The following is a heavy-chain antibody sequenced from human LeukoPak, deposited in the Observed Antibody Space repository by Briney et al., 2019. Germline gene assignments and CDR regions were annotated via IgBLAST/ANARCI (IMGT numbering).Heavy chain of an antibody. V-gene: IGHV1-2*02. J-gene: IGHJ3*02. Sequence: AASVKVSCKASGYMFTGYYIHWMRQAPGHGLEWMGWINPNSGDTKYVQKFQGRVTMTRVTSIRTAYLDLRRLRSDDTAVYYCARPRDYGDYDGFDIWGPGTMVRVSS. D-gene: IGHD4-17*01. CDR2: INPNSGDT. CDR3: ARPRDYGDYDGFDI. CDR1: GYMFTGYY.